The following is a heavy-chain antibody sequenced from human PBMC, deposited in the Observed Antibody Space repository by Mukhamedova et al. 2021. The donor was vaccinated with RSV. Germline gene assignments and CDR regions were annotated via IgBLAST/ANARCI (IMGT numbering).Heavy chain of an antibody. J-gene: IGHJ4*02. CDR3: ARVSSGYVLDY. D-gene: IGHD3-22*01. CDR2: TYYRSKWYN. Sequence: NWIRQSPSRGLEWVGRTYYRSKWYNDYAVSVKSRITINPDTSKNQFSLQLNSVTPEDTAVYYCARVSSGYVLDYWGQGTLVTVSS. V-gene: IGHV6-1*01.